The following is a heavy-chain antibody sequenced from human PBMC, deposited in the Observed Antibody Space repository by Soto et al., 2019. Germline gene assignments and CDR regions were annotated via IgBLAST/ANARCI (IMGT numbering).Heavy chain of an antibody. CDR2: INSDGSST. J-gene: IGHJ4*02. V-gene: IGHV3-74*01. D-gene: IGHD3-22*01. CDR3: ARVGNYYDSSGYHPAFDY. Sequence: GGSLRLSCAASGFTFSSYWMHWVRQAPGKGLVWVSRINSDGSSTSYADSVKGRFTISRDNAKNTLYLQMNSLRAEDTAVYYCARVGNYYDSSGYHPAFDYWGQGTLVTVSS. CDR1: GFTFSSYW.